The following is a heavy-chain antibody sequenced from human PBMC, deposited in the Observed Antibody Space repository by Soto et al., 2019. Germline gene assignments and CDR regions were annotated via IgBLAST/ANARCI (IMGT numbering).Heavy chain of an antibody. V-gene: IGHV3-33*01. CDR2: IWYDGSNK. CDR3: ARDYLVVPHRVIDY. Sequence: QVQLVESGGGVVQPGRSLRLSCAASGFTFSSYGMHWVRQAPGKGLGWVEVIWYDGSNKYSADSVKGRFTISRDNSKNTLYLQMNSLSAEDTAVYYCARDYLVVPHRVIDYWGKVTLVTFSS. J-gene: IGHJ4*02. CDR1: GFTFSSYG. D-gene: IGHD2-2*01.